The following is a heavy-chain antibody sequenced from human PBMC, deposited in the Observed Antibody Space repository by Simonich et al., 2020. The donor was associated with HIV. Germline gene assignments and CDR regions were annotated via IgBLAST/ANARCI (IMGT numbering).Heavy chain of an antibody. Sequence: QLQLQESGPGLVKPSETLSLTCTVSGGSISSNNYYWGWIRQPPGKGLEWIGSIYYTGGTQYKPSLKSRVTISVDTSKNQFSLKLSSVTAADTAVYYCARLPRSGTTMKAFDIWGQGTMVTVSS. V-gene: IGHV4-39*01. D-gene: IGHD3-3*01. CDR1: GGSISSNNYY. CDR3: ARLPRSGTTMKAFDI. J-gene: IGHJ3*02. CDR2: IYYTGGT.